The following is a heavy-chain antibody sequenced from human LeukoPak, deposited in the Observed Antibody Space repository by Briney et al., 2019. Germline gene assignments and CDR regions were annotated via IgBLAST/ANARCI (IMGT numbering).Heavy chain of an antibody. J-gene: IGHJ4*02. CDR1: GFTFSSYA. CDR3: ARNLGGSYFDY. CDR2: ISYDGSNK. Sequence: GGSLRLSCAASGFTFSSYAMHWVRQAPGKGLEWVAVISYDGSNKYYADSVKGRFTISRDNSKNTLYLQMNSLRAEDTAVYYCARNLGGSYFDYWGQGALVTLSS. V-gene: IGHV3-30*01. D-gene: IGHD3-16*01.